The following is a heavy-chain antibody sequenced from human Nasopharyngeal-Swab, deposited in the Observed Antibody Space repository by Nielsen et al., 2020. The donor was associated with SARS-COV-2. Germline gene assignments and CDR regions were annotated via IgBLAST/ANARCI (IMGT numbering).Heavy chain of an antibody. CDR3: ARERTDCSGGSCYSYGMDV. D-gene: IGHD2-15*01. CDR1: GFTFSSYD. Sequence: GGSLRLSCAASGFTFSSYDMHWVRQAPGKGLEWVSAIGTAGDTYYPGSVKGRFTISRENAKNSLYLQMNNLRAGDTAVYYCARERTDCSGGSCYSYGMDVWGQGTTVTVSS. J-gene: IGHJ6*02. V-gene: IGHV3-13*01. CDR2: IGTAGDT.